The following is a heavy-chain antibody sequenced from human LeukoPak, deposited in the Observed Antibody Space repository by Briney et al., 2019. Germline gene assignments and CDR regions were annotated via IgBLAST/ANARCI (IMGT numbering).Heavy chain of an antibody. CDR1: GFTFGDYA. CDR3: TRDGTRDGYNYKVNWFDP. J-gene: IGHJ5*02. D-gene: IGHD5-24*01. CDR2: IRSKAYGGTT. Sequence: PGRSLRLSCTASGFTFGDYAMSWVRQAPGKGLEWVGFIRSKAYGGTTEYAASVKGRFTISRDDSKSIAYLQMNGLKTEDTAVYYCTRDGTRDGYNYKVNWFDPWGQGTLVTVSS. V-gene: IGHV3-49*04.